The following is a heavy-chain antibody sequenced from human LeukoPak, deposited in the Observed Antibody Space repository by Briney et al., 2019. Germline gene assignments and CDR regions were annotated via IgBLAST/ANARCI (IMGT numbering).Heavy chain of an antibody. Sequence: SETLSLTCTVSGGSISSYYWSWIRQPPGKGLEWIGEINHSGSTNYNPSLKSRVTISVDTSKNQFSLKLSSVTAADTAVYYCARGTIFGWFDPWGQGTLVTVSS. CDR1: GGSISSYY. V-gene: IGHV4-34*01. J-gene: IGHJ5*02. CDR3: ARGTIFGWFDP. CDR2: INHSGST. D-gene: IGHD3-9*01.